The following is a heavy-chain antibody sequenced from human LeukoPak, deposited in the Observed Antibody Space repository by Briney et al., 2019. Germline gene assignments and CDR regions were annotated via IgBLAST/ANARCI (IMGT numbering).Heavy chain of an antibody. CDR3: AKDERAIVGAFDY. CDR1: GFTFSSYA. J-gene: IGHJ4*02. D-gene: IGHD1-26*01. CDR2: GSGGST. V-gene: IGHV3-23*01. Sequence: PGGSLRLSCAASGFTFSSYASGSGGSTYYADSVKGRFTISRDNSKNTLYLQMNSLRAEDTAVYYCAKDERAIVGAFDYWGQGTLVTVSS.